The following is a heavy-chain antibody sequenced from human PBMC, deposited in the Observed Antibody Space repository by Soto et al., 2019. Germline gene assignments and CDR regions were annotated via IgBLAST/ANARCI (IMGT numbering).Heavy chain of an antibody. J-gene: IGHJ4*02. V-gene: IGHV4-59*01. CDR3: ARTYGGYYDY. D-gene: IGHD2-8*01. CDR1: GGSISSYY. Sequence: QVQLQESGPGLVKPSETLSLTCTVSGGSISSYYWSWIRQPPGKGLEWIGYIYYSGSTNYNPSLKSRVTISVDTSNNQFSLNLRSVTAADTAVYYCARTYGGYYDYWGQGTLVTVSS. CDR2: IYYSGST.